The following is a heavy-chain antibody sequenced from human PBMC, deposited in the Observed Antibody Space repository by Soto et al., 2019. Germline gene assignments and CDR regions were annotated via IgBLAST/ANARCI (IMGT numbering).Heavy chain of an antibody. CDR3: ARGGYYDSSGGPVVAFDI. V-gene: IGHV3-48*02. D-gene: IGHD3-22*01. CDR2: ISSSSTI. Sequence: PGGSLRLSCAASGFTFSSYSMNWVRQAPGKGLEWVSYISSSSTIYYADSVKGRFTISRDNAKNSLYLQMNSLRDEDTAVYYCARGGYYDSSGGPVVAFDIWGQGTMVTVSS. CDR1: GFTFSSYS. J-gene: IGHJ3*02.